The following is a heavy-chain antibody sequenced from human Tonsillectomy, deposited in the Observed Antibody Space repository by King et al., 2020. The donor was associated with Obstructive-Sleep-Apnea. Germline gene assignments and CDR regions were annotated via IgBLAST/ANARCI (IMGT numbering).Heavy chain of an antibody. CDR1: VFTFEDYA. CDR3: GKDRFGDLDY. CDR2: ITAGVHI. Sequence: VQLVESGGGLVQPGRSLRLSCAASVFTFEDYAFHWVRQTPGKGLEWVSGITAGVHIGYADTVKGGFTISRDNVNNSLHLQMNSLRVEDTALYYCGKDRFGDLDYWGQGTLVTVSP. V-gene: IGHV3-9*01. J-gene: IGHJ4*02. D-gene: IGHD4-17*01.